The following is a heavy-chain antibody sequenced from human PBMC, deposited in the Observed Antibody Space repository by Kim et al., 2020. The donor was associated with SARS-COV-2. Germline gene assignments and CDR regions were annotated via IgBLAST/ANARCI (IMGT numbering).Heavy chain of an antibody. V-gene: IGHV4-39*01. D-gene: IGHD3-10*01. J-gene: IGHJ4*02. CDR3: ARHATNYGSGSYAD. Sequence: PSRKSRVTISVDTSKNQFSLKLSSVTAADTAVYYCARHATNYGSGSYADWGQGTLVTVSS.